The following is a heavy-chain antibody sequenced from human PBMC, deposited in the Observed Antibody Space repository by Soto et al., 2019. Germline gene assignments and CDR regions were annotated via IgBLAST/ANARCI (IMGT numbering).Heavy chain of an antibody. J-gene: IGHJ4*02. Sequence: QVQLVESGGGVVQPGRSLRLSCAASGFTFSSSAMHWVRQAPGKGLEWVAVISYDGSNKYYADSVKGRFTISRDNSKNTLYLKMNSLRAEDTAVYYCARDNRDVRVLEWSDDFDYWGQGTLVSVSS. CDR1: GFTFSSSA. D-gene: IGHD3-3*01. CDR2: ISYDGSNK. CDR3: ARDNRDVRVLEWSDDFDY. V-gene: IGHV3-30-3*01.